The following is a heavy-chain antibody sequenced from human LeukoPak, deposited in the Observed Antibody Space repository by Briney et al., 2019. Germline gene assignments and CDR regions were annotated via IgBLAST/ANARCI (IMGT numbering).Heavy chain of an antibody. CDR3: ARLPTMMGAFDI. D-gene: IGHD3-22*01. V-gene: IGHV4-59*08. CDR1: GGSISSYY. Sequence: PSETLSLTCTVSGGSISSYYWSWIRQPPGKGLEWIGYIYFSGNTNYNSSLKSRVTISVDTSKTHFSLKLRSVTAADTAVYYCARLPTMMGAFDIWGPGTMVTVSS. CDR2: IYFSGNT. J-gene: IGHJ3*02.